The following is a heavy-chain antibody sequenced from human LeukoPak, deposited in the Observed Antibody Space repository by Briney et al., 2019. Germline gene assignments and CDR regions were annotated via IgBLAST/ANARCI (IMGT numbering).Heavy chain of an antibody. V-gene: IGHV3-23*01. CDR3: AKALYCSSTSCYGGSDY. D-gene: IGHD2-2*01. J-gene: IGHJ4*02. CDR2: ISGSGGST. CDR1: GFTFSSYA. Sequence: TGGSLRLSCAASGFTFSSYAMSWVRQAPGKGLEWVSAISGSGGSTYYADSVKGRFTISRDNYKNTLYLQMNSLRAEDTAVYYCAKALYCSSTSCYGGSDYWGQGTLVTVSS.